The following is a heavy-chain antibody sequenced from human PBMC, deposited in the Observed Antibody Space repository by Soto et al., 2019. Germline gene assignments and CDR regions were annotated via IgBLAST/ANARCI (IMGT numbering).Heavy chain of an antibody. CDR3: ARAHRGSTPIATVTRGFDY. J-gene: IGHJ4*02. CDR1: GYTFTGYY. CDR2: INPNSGGT. Sequence: QVQLVQSGAEVKKPGASVKVSCKASGYTFTGYYMHWVRQAPGQGLEWMGWINPNSGGTNYAQKFQGRVTMTRDTSISTAYMELSRLRSDDSAVYYCARAHRGSTPIATVTRGFDYWGQGTLVTVSS. V-gene: IGHV1-2*02. D-gene: IGHD4-17*01.